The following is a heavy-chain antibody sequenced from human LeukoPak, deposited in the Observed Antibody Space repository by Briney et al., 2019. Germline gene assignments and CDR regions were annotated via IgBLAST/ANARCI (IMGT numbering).Heavy chain of an antibody. J-gene: IGHJ4*02. D-gene: IGHD6-25*01. CDR2: IYYSGST. CDR1: GGSISSGDYY. CDR3: ARVSSTEAADY. Sequence: SETLSLTCTVSGGSISSGDYYWSWIRQPPGKGLEWIGYIYYSGSTYYNPSLKSRVTISVDTSKNQFSLKLSSVTAADTAVYYCARVSSTEAADYWGQGTLVTVSS. V-gene: IGHV4-30-4*01.